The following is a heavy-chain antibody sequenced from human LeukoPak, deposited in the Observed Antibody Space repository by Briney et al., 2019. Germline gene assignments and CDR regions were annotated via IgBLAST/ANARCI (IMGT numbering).Heavy chain of an antibody. Sequence: GGSLRLSCAASGFTFRDYAMSWVRQAPGEGLEWVSSITGLGGSTFYADSVKGRFTFSRDNSNNMLYLQMNSLRTGDTAVYYCAKDSGYDYMDSWGQGTLVIVSS. J-gene: IGHJ4*02. D-gene: IGHD5-12*01. CDR2: ITGLGGST. CDR1: GFTFRDYA. V-gene: IGHV3-23*01. CDR3: AKDSGYDYMDS.